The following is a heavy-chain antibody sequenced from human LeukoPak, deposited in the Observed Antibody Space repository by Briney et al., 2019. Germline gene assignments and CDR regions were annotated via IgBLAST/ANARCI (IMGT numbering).Heavy chain of an antibody. CDR3: AREGVAVAATFPYFDN. D-gene: IGHD6-19*01. J-gene: IGHJ4*02. CDR1: GGTFSSYA. V-gene: IGHV1-69*01. Sequence: SVKVSCKASGGTFSSYAISWVRQAPGQGLEWMGGIIPIFGTANYAQKFQGRVTITADESTSTAYMELSSLRSEDTAVYYCAREGVAVAATFPYFDNWGQGTLVTVSS. CDR2: IIPIFGTA.